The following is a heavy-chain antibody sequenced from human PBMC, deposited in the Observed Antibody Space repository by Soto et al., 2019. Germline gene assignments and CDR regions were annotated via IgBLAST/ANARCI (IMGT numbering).Heavy chain of an antibody. V-gene: IGHV3-66*01. CDR3: ARAIKIASGSPFEYYYCYMDV. J-gene: IGHJ6*03. CDR2: IYSGGST. Sequence: EVQLVESGGGLVQPGGSLRLSCAASGFTVSSNYMSWVRQAPGKGLEWVSVIYSGGSTYYADSVKGRFTISRDNCKNTLYLQMNSLRAEDTAVYYCARAIKIASGSPFEYYYCYMDVWGKGTTVTVSS. CDR1: GFTVSSNY. D-gene: IGHD3-10*01.